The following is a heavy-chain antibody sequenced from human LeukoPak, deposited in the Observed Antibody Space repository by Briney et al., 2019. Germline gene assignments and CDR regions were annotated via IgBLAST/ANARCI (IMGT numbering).Heavy chain of an antibody. Sequence: GGSLRLSCAASGFTFSSYGMSWVRQAPGKGLEWVSAISGNGGRTDYADSVKGRFTISRDNSKNTLYLQMNSLRAEDTAIYYCAKDPSRGYSYDFWGQGTPVTVSS. J-gene: IGHJ4*02. CDR2: ISGNGGRT. CDR1: GFTFSSYG. D-gene: IGHD5-18*01. CDR3: AKDPSRGYSYDF. V-gene: IGHV3-23*01.